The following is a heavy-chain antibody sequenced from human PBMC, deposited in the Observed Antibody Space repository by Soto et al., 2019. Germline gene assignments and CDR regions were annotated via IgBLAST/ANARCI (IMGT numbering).Heavy chain of an antibody. J-gene: IGHJ6*02. CDR1: GFTFSGSA. CDR3: TRLGNYYDSSGPRASTSYGMDV. CDR2: IRSKANSYAT. Sequence: GGSLRLSCAASGFTFSGSAMHWVRQASGKGLEWVGRIRSKANSYATAYAASVKGRFTISRDDSKNTAYLQMNSLKTEDTAVYYCTRLGNYYDSSGPRASTSYGMDVWGQGTTVTVSS. D-gene: IGHD3-22*01. V-gene: IGHV3-73*01.